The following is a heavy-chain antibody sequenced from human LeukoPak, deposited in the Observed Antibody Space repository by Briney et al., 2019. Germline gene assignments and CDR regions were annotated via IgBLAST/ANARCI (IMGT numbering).Heavy chain of an antibody. Sequence: ASVKVSCKASGYTFTGYYTHWVRQAPGQGLEWMGWINPNSGGTNYAQKFQGRVTMTRDTSISTAYMELSRLRSDDTAVYYCARGRRGSVAGTFPGHYWGQGTLVTVSS. V-gene: IGHV1-2*02. D-gene: IGHD6-19*01. CDR2: INPNSGGT. J-gene: IGHJ4*02. CDR1: GYTFTGYY. CDR3: ARGRRGSVAGTFPGHY.